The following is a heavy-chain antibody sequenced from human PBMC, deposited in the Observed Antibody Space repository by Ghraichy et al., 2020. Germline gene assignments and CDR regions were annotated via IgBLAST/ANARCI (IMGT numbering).Heavy chain of an antibody. CDR3: ARDKEGAIVRGYWYFDL. J-gene: IGHJ2*01. D-gene: IGHD3-22*01. CDR1: GFTFSSYS. CDR2: ISSSSSTI. Sequence: GGSLRLSCAASGFTFSSYSMNWVRQAPGKRLEWVSYISSSSSTIYYADSVKGRFTISRDNAKNSLYLQMNSLRDEDTAVYYCARDKEGAIVRGYWYFDLWGRGTLVTVSS. V-gene: IGHV3-48*02.